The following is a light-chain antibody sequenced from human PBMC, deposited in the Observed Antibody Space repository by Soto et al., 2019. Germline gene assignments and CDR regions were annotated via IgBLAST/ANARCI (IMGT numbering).Light chain of an antibody. J-gene: IGKJ1*01. CDR1: QSVSSSY. CDR2: GAS. CDR3: QQYGRT. Sequence: EIVLTQSPGTLSLSPGERATLSCRASQSVSSSYLAWYQQKPGQAPRLLIYGASSRATGIPDGFSGSVSGTDFTLTISRLEPEEFAVYYCQQYGRTFGQGTKLDIK. V-gene: IGKV3-20*01.